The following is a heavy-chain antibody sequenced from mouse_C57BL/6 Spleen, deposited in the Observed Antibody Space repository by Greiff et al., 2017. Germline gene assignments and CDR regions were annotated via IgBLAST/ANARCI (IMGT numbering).Heavy chain of an antibody. J-gene: IGHJ3*01. CDR1: GYTFTSYW. D-gene: IGHD3-2*02. Sequence: QVQLQQPGAELVRPGSSVKLSCKASGYTFTSYWMHWVKQRPIQGLEWIGNIDPSDSETHYNQKFKDKATLIVDKSSSTAYMQLSSLTSEDSAVYYCARSAAQAPFAYWGQGTLVTVSA. V-gene: IGHV1-52*01. CDR2: IDPSDSET. CDR3: ARSAAQAPFAY.